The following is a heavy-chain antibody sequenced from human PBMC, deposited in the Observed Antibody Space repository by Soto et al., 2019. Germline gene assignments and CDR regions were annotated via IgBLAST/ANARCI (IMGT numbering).Heavy chain of an antibody. CDR3: SRDKSRAHLNTIFGVVNRY. CDR2: IWYDGSNK. D-gene: IGHD3-3*01. J-gene: IGHJ4*02. Sequence: PGGSLRLSCAASGFTFSSYGMHWVRQAPGKGLEWVAVIWYDGSNKYYADSVKGRFTISRDNSKNTLYLQMNSLRAEDTAVYYCSRDKSRAHLNTIFGVVNRYWGQGTLVTVSS. CDR1: GFTFSSYG. V-gene: IGHV3-33*01.